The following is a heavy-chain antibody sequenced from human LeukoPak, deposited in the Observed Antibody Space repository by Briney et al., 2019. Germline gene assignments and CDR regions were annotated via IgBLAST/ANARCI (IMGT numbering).Heavy chain of an antibody. J-gene: IGHJ4*02. Sequence: TGGSLRLSRAAPGFTFSTYAMGWVRQAPGKGLERVSSIKGGGGDPFYADSVKGRFTISRDNSKNTLFLQLDSLRAEDSAVYYCAKGGHDFNPFYWWGQGTLVTVSS. V-gene: IGHV3-23*01. D-gene: IGHD2-21*02. CDR3: AKGGHDFNPFYW. CDR1: GFTFSTYA. CDR2: IKGGGGDP.